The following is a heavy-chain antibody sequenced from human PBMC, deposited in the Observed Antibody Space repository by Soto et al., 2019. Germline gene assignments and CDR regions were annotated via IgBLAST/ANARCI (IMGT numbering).Heavy chain of an antibody. V-gene: IGHV4-30-4*01. Sequence: SETLSLTCSVSGDSISTVDYFWAWVRQPPGQALEYIGYIYKSATTYYNPSFESRVAISLDTSKSQFSLNVTSLTAADTAVYFCARGRYCLNGRCFPNWLDSWGQGTLVTVYS. CDR1: GDSISTVDYF. CDR2: IYKSATT. J-gene: IGHJ5*01. CDR3: ARGRYCLNGRCFPNWLDS. D-gene: IGHD2-15*01.